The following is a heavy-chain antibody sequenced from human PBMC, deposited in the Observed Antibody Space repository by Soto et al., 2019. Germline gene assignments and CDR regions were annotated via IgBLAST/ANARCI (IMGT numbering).Heavy chain of an antibody. J-gene: IGHJ6*02. CDR1: GYTFTSYG. V-gene: IGHV1-18*01. D-gene: IGHD3-10*01. CDR3: ARVAMVRGVIVPYGMDV. CDR2: ISAYNGNT. Sequence: QVQLVQSGAEVKKPGASVKVSCKASGYTFTSYGISWVRQAPGQGLEWMGWISAYNGNTNYAQKLQGRVTMPTDTSTSTAYMELRSLRSDDTAVYYCARVAMVRGVIVPYGMDVWGQGTTVTVSS.